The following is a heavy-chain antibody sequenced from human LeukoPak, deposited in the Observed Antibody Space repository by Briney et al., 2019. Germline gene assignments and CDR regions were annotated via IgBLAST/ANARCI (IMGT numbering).Heavy chain of an antibody. CDR2: ISASGAST. D-gene: IGHD6-19*01. CDR1: GFTFSNYA. Sequence: GGSVRLSCTASGFTFSNYAMTWVRQVPGKGLEWVSIISASGASTYYADSVLGRFIISRDNSKITMYLQMNSLKAEDTAIYYCAGRGIAVANLLTFDYWGQGTLVTVSS. J-gene: IGHJ4*02. CDR3: AGRGIAVANLLTFDY. V-gene: IGHV3-23*01.